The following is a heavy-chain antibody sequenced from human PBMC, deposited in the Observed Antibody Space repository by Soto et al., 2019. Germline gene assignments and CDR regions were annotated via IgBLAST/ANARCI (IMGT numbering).Heavy chain of an antibody. CDR2: IIPILGIA. J-gene: IGHJ3*02. D-gene: IGHD2-15*01. Sequence: SVKVSCKASGRTFSSYTISWVRQAPGQGLEWMGRIIPILGIANYAQKFQGRVTITADKSTSTAYMELSGLRSEDTAVYYCATHKRDIVVVVAANDAFDIWGQGTMVTVS. CDR1: GRTFSSYT. V-gene: IGHV1-69*02. CDR3: ATHKRDIVVVVAANDAFDI.